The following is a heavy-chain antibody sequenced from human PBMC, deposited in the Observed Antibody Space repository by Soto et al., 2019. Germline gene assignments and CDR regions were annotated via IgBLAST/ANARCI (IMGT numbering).Heavy chain of an antibody. CDR1: GYTFTSYA. V-gene: IGHV1-3*01. D-gene: IGHD3-3*01. CDR3: ARGDDFWSGYSKLYYYYMDV. CDR2: INAGNGNT. J-gene: IGHJ6*03. Sequence: ASVKVSCKASGYTFTSYAMHWVRQAPGQRLEWMGWINAGNGNTKYSQKFQGRVTITRDTSASTAYMELSSLRSEDTAVYYCARGDDFWSGYSKLYYYYMDVWGKGTTVTVSS.